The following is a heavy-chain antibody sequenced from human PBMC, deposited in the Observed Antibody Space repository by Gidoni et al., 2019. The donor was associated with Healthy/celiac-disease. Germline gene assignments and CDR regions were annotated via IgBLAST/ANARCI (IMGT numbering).Heavy chain of an antibody. D-gene: IGHD4-17*01. CDR1: GGTFSIYA. V-gene: IGHV1-69*04. Sequence: QVQLVQSGAAVKKPGSSVKVSCKASGGTFSIYAISWVRQAPGQGLEWMGRIIPILGIANYAQKFQGRVTITADKSTSTAYMELSSLRSEDTAVYYCARGREVYGDYNDYWGQGTLVTVSS. CDR3: ARGREVYGDYNDY. J-gene: IGHJ4*02. CDR2: IIPILGIA.